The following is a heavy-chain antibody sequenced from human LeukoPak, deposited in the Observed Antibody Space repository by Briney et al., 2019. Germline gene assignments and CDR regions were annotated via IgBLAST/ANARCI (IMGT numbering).Heavy chain of an antibody. CDR2: ISSSGSTK. CDR1: GFTFSSYS. D-gene: IGHD3-22*01. J-gene: IGHJ4*02. V-gene: IGHV3-48*01. CDR3: AKRGLESSGYCFDY. Sequence: PGGSLRLSCAASGFTFSSYSMNWVRQAPGKGLEWVSYISSSGSTKYYADSVKGRFTISRDNSKNTLYLQMNSLRAEDTAVYYCAKRGLESSGYCFDYWGQGTLVTVSS.